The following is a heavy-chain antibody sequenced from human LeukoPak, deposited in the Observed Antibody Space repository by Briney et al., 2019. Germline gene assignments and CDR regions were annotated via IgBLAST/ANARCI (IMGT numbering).Heavy chain of an antibody. CDR1: GGSISSSSYY. D-gene: IGHD3-10*01. V-gene: IGHV4-39*07. Sequence: PSETLSLTCTVSGGSISSSSYYWGWIRQPPGKGLEWVGEINRGGDTNYNPSLKSRVTISVEPSKSQFSLKLTSVTAADTAVYYCARGYRSGSYYEHWGQGTVVTVSS. CDR2: INRGGDT. CDR3: ARGYRSGSYYEH. J-gene: IGHJ4*02.